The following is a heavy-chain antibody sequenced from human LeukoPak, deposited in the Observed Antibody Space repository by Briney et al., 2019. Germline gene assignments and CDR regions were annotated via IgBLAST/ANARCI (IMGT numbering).Heavy chain of an antibody. Sequence: GGSLRLSCTASGFTFSTYWMSWVRQAPGKGLEWVAIIKEDGSEKYYVDSVKGRFTISRDNAKNSLYLQMNSLRAEDTAVYYCARDGTPMVRVSFDLWGQGTLVTVSS. D-gene: IGHD3-10*01. CDR2: IKEDGSEK. J-gene: IGHJ4*02. CDR1: GFTFSTYW. V-gene: IGHV3-7*03. CDR3: ARDGTPMVRVSFDL.